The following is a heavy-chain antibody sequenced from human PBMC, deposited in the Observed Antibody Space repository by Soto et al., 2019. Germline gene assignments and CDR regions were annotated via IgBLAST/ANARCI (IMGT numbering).Heavy chain of an antibody. V-gene: IGHV3-23*01. J-gene: IGHJ4*02. CDR2: LSGSGGST. CDR3: ATTPWYSSSWYSRSLDY. Sequence: EVQLLESGGGLVQPGGSLRLSCAASGFTFSSYAMSWVRQAPGKGLEWGSALSGSGGSTYYADSVKGRFTISRDNSKNTLYLQMNSLRAEDTAVYYCATTPWYSSSWYSRSLDYWGQGTLVTVSS. CDR1: GFTFSSYA. D-gene: IGHD6-13*01.